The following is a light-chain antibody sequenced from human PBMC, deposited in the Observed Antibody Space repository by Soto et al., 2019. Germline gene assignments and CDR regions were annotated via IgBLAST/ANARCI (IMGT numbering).Light chain of an antibody. V-gene: IGKV1-5*01. CDR2: DAS. CDR3: QQYNSYWT. J-gene: IGKJ1*01. Sequence: DIQMTQSHSTLSASVGIRVTITCRASQRISSWLAWYQQKPRKAPKLLIYDASILESGVLSRLSGSGSGTEFTLTICSLHPDDFATYYCQQYNSYWTFGQGTKVDIK. CDR1: QRISSW.